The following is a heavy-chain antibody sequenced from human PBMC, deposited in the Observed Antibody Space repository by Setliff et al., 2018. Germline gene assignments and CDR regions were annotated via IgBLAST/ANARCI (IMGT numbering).Heavy chain of an antibody. CDR3: ARVVGADGIGIDY. Sequence: PGESLTLSCRCSGYTFSDYWIGWVRQMPGKGLEWMGIIYPGDSDTKYSPSFQGQVTFSADKSISTAYLQWSSLKASGTATYYCARVVGADGIGIDYWGQGTVVTVSS. V-gene: IGHV5-51*01. D-gene: IGHD2-15*01. CDR1: GYTFSDYW. CDR2: IYPGDSDT. J-gene: IGHJ4*02.